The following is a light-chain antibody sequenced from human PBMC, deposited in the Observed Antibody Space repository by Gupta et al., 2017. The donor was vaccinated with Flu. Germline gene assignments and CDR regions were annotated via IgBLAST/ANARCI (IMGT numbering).Light chain of an antibody. CDR3: QVWDSSRDHPVV. V-gene: IGLV3-21*02. Sequence: SYILTQPPSVSVAPGQTARITCGGNNIGSKSVHWYQQKPGQAPVVVVYDDNDRPSGIPERFSGSNSGNTATLTISRVEAGDEAGYFCQVWDSSRDHPVVFGGGTKLTVL. J-gene: IGLJ2*01. CDR2: DDN. CDR1: NIGSKS.